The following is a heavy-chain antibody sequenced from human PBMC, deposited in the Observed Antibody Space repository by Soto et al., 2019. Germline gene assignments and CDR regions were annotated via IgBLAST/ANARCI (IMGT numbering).Heavy chain of an antibody. D-gene: IGHD6-6*01. J-gene: IGHJ6*03. CDR1: GGSISSSSYY. CDR3: ARHGNDSSSAHYYYYYYMDV. V-gene: IGHV4-39*01. Sequence: SETLSLTCTVSGGSISSSSYYWGWIRQPPGKGLEWIGSIYYSGSTYYNPSLKSRVTISVDTSKNQFSLKLSSVTAADTAVYYCARHGNDSSSAHYYYYYYMDVWGKGTTVTVSS. CDR2: IYYSGST.